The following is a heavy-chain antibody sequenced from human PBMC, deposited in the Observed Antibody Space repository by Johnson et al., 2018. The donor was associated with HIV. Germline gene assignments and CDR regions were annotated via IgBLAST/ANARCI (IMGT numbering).Heavy chain of an antibody. D-gene: IGHD5-18*01. CDR3: AKEGTEYGYYVDMNAFDM. CDR2: IKQDGSEK. CDR1: GFTFSSYD. V-gene: IGHV3-7*01. J-gene: IGHJ3*02. Sequence: VQLVESGGGVVQPGGSLRLSCAASGFTFSSYDMNWVRQAPGKGLEWVANIKQDGSEKYYVESVKGRSTISRDNANNSLYLQMNRLRAEDTAGYYCAKEGTEYGYYVDMNAFDMWGQGTMVTVSS.